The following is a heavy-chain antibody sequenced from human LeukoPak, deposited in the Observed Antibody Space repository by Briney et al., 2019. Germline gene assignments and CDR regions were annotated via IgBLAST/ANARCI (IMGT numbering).Heavy chain of an antibody. V-gene: IGHV4-61*02. D-gene: IGHD2-15*01. CDR1: GGSISSGSYY. J-gene: IGHJ6*02. CDR3: ARGARYCGGGNCYSDYYYGMDV. Sequence: PSETLSLTCTVSGGSISSGSYYRSWIRQPAGKGLEWIGRIYTGGSTNYNPSLKSRVTMSVDKSKNYFSLILSSVTAADTAVYYCARGARYCGGGNCYSDYYYGMDVWGQETTVTVSS. CDR2: IYTGGST.